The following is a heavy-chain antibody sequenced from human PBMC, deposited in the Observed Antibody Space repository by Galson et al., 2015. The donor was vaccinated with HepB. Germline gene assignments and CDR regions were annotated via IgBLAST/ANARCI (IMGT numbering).Heavy chain of an antibody. CDR3: ARQGGYSGSYLDAFDI. D-gene: IGHD1-26*01. CDR2: IYPGDSDT. V-gene: IGHV5-51*01. Sequence: QSGAEVKKPGESLKISCTGSGYSFTSYWIGWVRQMPGKGLEWMGIIYPGDSDTRYSPSFQGQVTISADKSISTAYLQWSSLKASDTAMYYCARQGGYSGSYLDAFDIWGQGTMVTVSS. J-gene: IGHJ3*02. CDR1: GYSFTSYW.